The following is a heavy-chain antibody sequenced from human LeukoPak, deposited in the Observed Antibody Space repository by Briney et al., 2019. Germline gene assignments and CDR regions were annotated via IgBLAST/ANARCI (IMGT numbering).Heavy chain of an antibody. V-gene: IGHV4-39*07. Sequence: SETLSLTCTVSGGSIGSSSYYWAWIRQPPGKGLEWIGSIYYSESTYYNPSLKSRVTISGDTSKNQFSLKLSSVTAADTAVYYCATCLPPDGIVGATVDRFDPWGQGTLVTVSS. CDR3: ATCLPPDGIVGATVDRFDP. D-gene: IGHD1-26*01. CDR2: IYYSEST. CDR1: GGSIGSSSYY. J-gene: IGHJ5*02.